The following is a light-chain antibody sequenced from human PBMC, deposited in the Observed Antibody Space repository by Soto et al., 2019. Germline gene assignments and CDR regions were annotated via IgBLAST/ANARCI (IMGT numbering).Light chain of an antibody. V-gene: IGLV2-8*01. CDR3: FSYAGSRTWV. CDR1: SSDIGGYNY. Sequence: QSALTQPPSASGSPGQSVTISCTGTSSDIGGYNYVSWYQQHPGKAPKLMIYDVNKRPSGVPDRFSGSKSGNTASLTVSGLQSEDEADYYCFSYAGSRTWVFGGGTKLTVL. CDR2: DVN. J-gene: IGLJ3*02.